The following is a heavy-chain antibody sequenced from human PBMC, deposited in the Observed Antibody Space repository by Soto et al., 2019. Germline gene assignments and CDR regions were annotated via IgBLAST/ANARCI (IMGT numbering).Heavy chain of an antibody. D-gene: IGHD2-2*02. V-gene: IGHV4-59*08. CDR3: ARRWGYTFDI. CDR2: IYYGGST. Sequence: QVQLQESGPGLVKPSETLSLTCTVSAGSISSYYWSWIRQPPGKGLEWIGYIYYGGSTNYNPSLKSRFTISVDTSKSQFHLKVSSVAAADTAVYYCARRWGYTFDILGKGTMVTVSS. CDR1: AGSISSYY. J-gene: IGHJ3*02.